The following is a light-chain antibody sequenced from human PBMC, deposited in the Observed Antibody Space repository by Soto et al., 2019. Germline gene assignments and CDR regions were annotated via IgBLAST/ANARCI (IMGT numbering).Light chain of an antibody. Sequence: QLTQSPSSLSASVGDRVTITCRASQGISSYLAWYQQKPGQAPELLIYAASTLQTGVPSRFSGSGSGTDFPLTISSLQPEDFATYYCQQLDSYLTFGGGTKVEIK. J-gene: IGKJ4*01. CDR3: QQLDSYLT. CDR1: QGISSY. V-gene: IGKV1-9*01. CDR2: AAS.